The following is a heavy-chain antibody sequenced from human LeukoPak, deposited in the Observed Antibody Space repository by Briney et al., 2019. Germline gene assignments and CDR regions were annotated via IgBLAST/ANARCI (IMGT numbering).Heavy chain of an antibody. V-gene: IGHV3-23*01. CDR3: AKLFESGTYNNLFHY. CDR2: ITATSSST. CDR1: GFNFSSYG. J-gene: IGHJ4*02. D-gene: IGHD3-10*01. Sequence: PGGALILSCAASGFNFSSYGMSWVRQAPGKGLEWVSAITATSSSTHDADSVQGRFTISRDNSKNTLYLQMNSLRPEDTAIYYCAKLFESGTYNNLFHYWGQGTLVTVFS.